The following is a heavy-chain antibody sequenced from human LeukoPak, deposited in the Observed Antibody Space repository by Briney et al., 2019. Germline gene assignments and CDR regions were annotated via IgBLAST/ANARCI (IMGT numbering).Heavy chain of an antibody. V-gene: IGHV1-2*02. CDR3: ARGPGRGYEQNYGMDV. J-gene: IGHJ6*02. CDR1: GYTFTSYG. D-gene: IGHD5-12*01. CDR2: INPNSGGT. Sequence: ASVKVSCKASGYTFTSYGISWVRQAPGQGLEWMGWINPNSGGTNYAQKFQGRVTMTRDTSISTAYMELSRLRSDDTAVYYCARGPGRGYEQNYGMDVWGQGTTVTVSS.